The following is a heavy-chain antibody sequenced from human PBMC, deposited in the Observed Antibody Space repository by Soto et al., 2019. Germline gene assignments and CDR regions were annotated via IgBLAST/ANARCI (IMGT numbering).Heavy chain of an antibody. V-gene: IGHV3-11*01. J-gene: IGHJ6*03. CDR1: GFTFSDYY. CDR3: ARDSCSSTSCYNYYYMDV. D-gene: IGHD2-2*01. Sequence: GGSLRLSCAASGFTFSDYYMSWIRQAPGKGLEWVSYISSSGSTIYYADSVKGRFTISRDNAKNSLYLQINSLRAEDTAVYYCARDSCSSTSCYNYYYMDVWGKGTTVTVSS. CDR2: ISSSGSTI.